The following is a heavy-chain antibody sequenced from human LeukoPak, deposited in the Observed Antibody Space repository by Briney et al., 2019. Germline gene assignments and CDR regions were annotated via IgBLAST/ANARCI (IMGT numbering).Heavy chain of an antibody. CDR2: INSSSSTI. V-gene: IGHV3-48*01. CDR1: GFTFSSYS. CDR3: ARPGRLWFGELLFFDY. J-gene: IGHJ4*02. Sequence: PGGSLRLSCAASGFTFSSYSMNWVRQAPGKGLEWVSYINSSSSTIYYADSVKGRFTISRDNAKNSLYLQMNSLRAEDTAVYYCARPGRLWFGELLFFDYWGQGTLVTVSS. D-gene: IGHD3-10*01.